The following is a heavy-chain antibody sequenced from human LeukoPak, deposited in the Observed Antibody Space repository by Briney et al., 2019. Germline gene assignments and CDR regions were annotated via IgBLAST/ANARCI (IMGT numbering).Heavy chain of an antibody. D-gene: IGHD1-26*01. V-gene: IGHV3-53*01. CDR2: IYSGGST. Sequence: GGSLRLSCAVSGVTVSYNYLSWVRQAPGKGRQCVSVIYSGGSTYYADSVKGRFTISRDNSKNTLYLQMNSLTAEDTAVYYCAISQVGAAYYFDYWGQGTLVTVSS. CDR3: AISQVGAAYYFDY. J-gene: IGHJ4*02. CDR1: GVTVSYNY.